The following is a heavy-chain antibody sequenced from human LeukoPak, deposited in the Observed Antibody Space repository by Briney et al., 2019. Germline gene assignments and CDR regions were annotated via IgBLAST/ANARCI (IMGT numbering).Heavy chain of an antibody. J-gene: IGHJ6*02. CDR2: ISGSGGST. V-gene: IGHV3-23*01. D-gene: IGHD2-21*02. CDR3: ANGDSYPPYYYYGMDV. CDR1: GFTFSSYA. Sequence: GGSLRLSCAASGFTFSSYAMSWVRQAPGKGLEWVSAISGSGGSTYYADPVKGRFTISRDNSKNTLYLQMNSLRAEDTAVYYCANGDSYPPYYYYGMDVWGQGTTVTVSS.